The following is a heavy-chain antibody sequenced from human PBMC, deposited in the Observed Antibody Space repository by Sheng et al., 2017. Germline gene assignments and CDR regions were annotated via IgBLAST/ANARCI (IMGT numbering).Heavy chain of an antibody. CDR3: ARMGDYGDYVDYYYYGMDV. CDR1: GFTFSSYG. CDR2: IWYDGSNK. Sequence: QVQLVESGGGVVQPGRSLRLSCAASGFTFSSYGMHWVRQAPGKGLEWVAVIWYDGSNKYYADSVKGRFTISRDNSKNTLYLQMNSLRAEDTAVYYCARMGDYGDYVDYYYYGMDVWGQGTTVTV. J-gene: IGHJ6*02. V-gene: IGHV3-33*01. D-gene: IGHD4-17*01.